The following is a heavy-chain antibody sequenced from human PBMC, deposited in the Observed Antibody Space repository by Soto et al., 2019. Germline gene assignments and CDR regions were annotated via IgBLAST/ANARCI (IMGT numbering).Heavy chain of an antibody. J-gene: IGHJ6*02. CDR1: GFSLSNARMG. CDR3: ARIRGSSWSYYYYGMDV. Sequence: SGPTLVNPTETLTLTCTVSGFSLSNARMGVSWIRQPPGKALEWLAHIFPNDEKSYSTSLKSRLTISKDTSKSQVVLTMTNMDPVDTATYYCARIRGSSWSYYYYGMDVWGQGTTVTVSS. V-gene: IGHV2-26*01. D-gene: IGHD6-13*01. CDR2: IFPNDEK.